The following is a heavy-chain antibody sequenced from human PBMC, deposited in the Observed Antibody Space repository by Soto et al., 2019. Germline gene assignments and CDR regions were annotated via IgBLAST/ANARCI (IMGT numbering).Heavy chain of an antibody. CDR2: ISSGGTTI. V-gene: IGHV3-11*01. D-gene: IGHD3-9*01. Sequence: QVHLVESGGGLVKPGGSLRLSCAVSGFTFSDYYMSWIRQAPGKGLEWVAYISSGGTTIYYGDSVKGRFAISRDNAKNSLYLQMNSLRAEDTAVYYCARDYDILTGYSPFDYWGQGTLVTVSS. J-gene: IGHJ4*02. CDR1: GFTFSDYY. CDR3: ARDYDILTGYSPFDY.